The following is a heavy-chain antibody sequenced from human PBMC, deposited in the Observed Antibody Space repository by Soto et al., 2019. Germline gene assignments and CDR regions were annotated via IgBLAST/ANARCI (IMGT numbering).Heavy chain of an antibody. CDR3: ARSQGSSTSLAIYYYYYYGMDV. J-gene: IGHJ6*02. Sequence: QVQLVQSGAEVKKPGSSVKVSCKASGATFGSYAISWVRQAPGQGLEWMGGIIPIPGTANYAQKFQGRVTIAADESTSTAYMELSSLRSEDTAVYYCARSQGSSTSLAIYYYYYYGMDVWGQGTTVTVSS. V-gene: IGHV1-69*01. D-gene: IGHD2-2*01. CDR1: GATFGSYA. CDR2: IIPIPGTA.